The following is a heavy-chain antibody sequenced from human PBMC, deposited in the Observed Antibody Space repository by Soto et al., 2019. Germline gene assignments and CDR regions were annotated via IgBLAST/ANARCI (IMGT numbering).Heavy chain of an antibody. CDR1: GGSLSTYL. J-gene: IGHJ5*02. CDR3: ARSFFP. CDR2: VYYNGSA. Sequence: SETLSLTCIVSGGSLSTYLWSWIRQPPGKGLEWVGAVYYNGSANYNPSLKSRVSISVDTSKNHLSLTLRSATAADTAVHYCARSFFPWGRGTLVTVSS. V-gene: IGHV4-59*01.